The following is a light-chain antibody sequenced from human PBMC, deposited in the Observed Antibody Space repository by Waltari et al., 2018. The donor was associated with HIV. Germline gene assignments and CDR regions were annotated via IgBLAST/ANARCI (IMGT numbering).Light chain of an antibody. J-gene: IGKJ2*01. CDR3: QQFYRTPYT. V-gene: IGKV4-1*01. CDR2: WAS. Sequence: DIVMTQSPESLAVSLGERATINCKSSQTIFYKSNNKNYLAWYQRKPGQSPKLLVSWASNREFGVPDRFSGSVSGTDFTLTISSLQAEDVAVYYCQQFYRTPYTFGQGTRLEFK. CDR1: QTIFYKSNNKNY.